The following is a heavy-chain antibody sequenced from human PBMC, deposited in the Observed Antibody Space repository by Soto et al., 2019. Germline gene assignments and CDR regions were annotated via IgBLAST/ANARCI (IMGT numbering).Heavy chain of an antibody. V-gene: IGHV4-30-2*01. J-gene: IGHJ5*02. D-gene: IGHD2-2*01. Sequence: TLSHTCADSGGSISSGGYSWSWIRQPPGKGLEWIGYIYHSGSTYYNPSLKSRVTISVDRSKNQFSLKLSSVTAADTAVYYCARVPDRWGQGTLVTVSS. CDR3: ARVPDR. CDR1: GGSISSGGYS. CDR2: IYHSGST.